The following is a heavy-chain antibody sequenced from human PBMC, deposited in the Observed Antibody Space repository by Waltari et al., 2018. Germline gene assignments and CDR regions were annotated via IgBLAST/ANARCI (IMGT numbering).Heavy chain of an antibody. V-gene: IGHV1-46*01. Sequence: QVQLVQSGAEVKKPGASVTVSCKASVYTFTSYYMHWLRQAPGQGLEWMGIINPSGGSTRYAQKVQGRVTMTRDTSTITVYMGRSSLRSEDTAVYYCARVPTAAAGNPYYFDYWGQGTLVTVSS. CDR2: INPSGGST. CDR3: ARVPTAAAGNPYYFDY. J-gene: IGHJ4*02. D-gene: IGHD6-13*01. CDR1: VYTFTSYY.